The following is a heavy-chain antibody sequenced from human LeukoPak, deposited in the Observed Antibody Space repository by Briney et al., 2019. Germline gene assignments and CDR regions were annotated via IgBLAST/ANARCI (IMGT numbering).Heavy chain of an antibody. CDR3: AKGDTMVRGLPHPDYYYYYMDV. CDR2: ISGSGGSA. Sequence: PGGSPRLSCAASGFTFSSYAMSWVRQAPGKGLEWVSAISGSGGSAYYADSVKGRFTISRDNSKNTLYLQMNSLRAEDTAVYYCAKGDTMVRGLPHPDYYYYYMDVWGKGTTVTVSS. J-gene: IGHJ6*03. CDR1: GFTFSSYA. V-gene: IGHV3-23*01. D-gene: IGHD3-10*01.